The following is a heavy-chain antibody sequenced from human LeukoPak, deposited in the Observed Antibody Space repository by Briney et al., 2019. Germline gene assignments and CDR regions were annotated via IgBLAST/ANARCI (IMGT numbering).Heavy chain of an antibody. J-gene: IGHJ1*01. Sequence: VASVKVPRKASGYTFIGYYIHWVRQAPGQGLEWVGWLSPNTGNADFSQKFRGRVTMSRDMSIRTAYMELSSLTSDDTAVYYCARANIGRPLALGGQATLVTVSS. CDR3: ARANIGRPLAL. D-gene: IGHD2-15*01. CDR2: LSPNTGNA. CDR1: GYTFIGYY. V-gene: IGHV1-2*02.